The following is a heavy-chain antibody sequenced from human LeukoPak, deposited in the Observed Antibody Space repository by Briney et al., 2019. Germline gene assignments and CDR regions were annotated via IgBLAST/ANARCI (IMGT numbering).Heavy chain of an antibody. CDR1: GASTSSYY. J-gene: IGHJ5*02. CDR3: AKGAYNTSWLIGH. Sequence: SETLSLTCTVSGASTSSYYWSWMRQPPGKGLEWIGFQHYSGVTKYNPSLQSRVTISVDTSTNQVSLSLSSVTAADTAVYYCAKGAYNTSWLIGHWGQGILVSVSS. V-gene: IGHV4-59*01. D-gene: IGHD2-2*01. CDR2: QHYSGVT.